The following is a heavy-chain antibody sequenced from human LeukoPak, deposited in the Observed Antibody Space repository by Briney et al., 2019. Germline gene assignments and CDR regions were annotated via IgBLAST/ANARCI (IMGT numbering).Heavy chain of an antibody. CDR1: GFTFSSYA. Sequence: GASLRLSCAASGFTFSSYAMSWVRQPPGKGLEWVSAISGSGGSTYYADSVKGRFTISRDNTKNTLYLQMNSLRAEDTAVYYCAKPYYYDSSGFHFDYWGQGTLVTVSS. V-gene: IGHV3-23*01. CDR2: ISGSGGST. J-gene: IGHJ4*02. CDR3: AKPYYYDSSGFHFDY. D-gene: IGHD3-22*01.